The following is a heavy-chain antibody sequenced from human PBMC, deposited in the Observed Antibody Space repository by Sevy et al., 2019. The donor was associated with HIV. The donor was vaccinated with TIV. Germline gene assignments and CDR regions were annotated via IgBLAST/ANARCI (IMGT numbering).Heavy chain of an antibody. J-gene: IGHJ6*02. CDR1: GFTFSSYG. V-gene: IGHV3-33*01. CDR3: ARSFASGFGELSNYYYGMDV. CDR2: IWYDGSNK. Sequence: GGSLRLSCAASGFTFSSYGMHWVRQAPGKGLEWVAVIWYDGSNKYYADSVKGRFTIPRDNSKNTLYLQMNSLRAEDTAVYYCARSFASGFGELSNYYYGMDVWGQGTTVTVSS. D-gene: IGHD3-10*01.